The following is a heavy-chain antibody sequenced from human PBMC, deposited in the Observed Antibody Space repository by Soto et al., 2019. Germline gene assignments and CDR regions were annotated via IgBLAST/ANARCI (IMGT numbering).Heavy chain of an antibody. J-gene: IGHJ4*02. D-gene: IGHD7-27*01. CDR3: ARGWGGRFDY. Sequence: QVQLQQWGAGLLKPSETLSLTCAVYGGSFSGYYWNWIRQPPGKGLEWIGAIYHSGSTNYNPSLKSRVTISVDTCQNKFSLRRSSVTAAETAVYYCARGWGGRFDYWGKGTLVTVS. CDR1: GGSFSGYY. V-gene: IGHV4-34*01. CDR2: IYHSGST.